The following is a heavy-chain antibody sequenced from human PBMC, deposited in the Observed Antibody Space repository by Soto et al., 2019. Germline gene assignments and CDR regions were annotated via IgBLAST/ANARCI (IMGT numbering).Heavy chain of an antibody. CDR3: ARGDSTDCSNGVCSFFYNHDMDV. D-gene: IGHD2-8*01. CDR1: GDSFTNYH. J-gene: IGHJ6*02. V-gene: IGHV1-2*04. Sequence: ASVKVSCKFSGDSFTNYHLHWVRQAHGQGLEWLGRINPKSGGTSTAQKFQGWVTMTTDTSISTASMELTRLTSDDTAIYYCARGDSTDCSNGVCSFFYNHDMDVWG. CDR2: INPKSGGT.